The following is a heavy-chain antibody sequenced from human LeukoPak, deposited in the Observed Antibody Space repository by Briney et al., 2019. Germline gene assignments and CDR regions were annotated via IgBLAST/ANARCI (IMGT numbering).Heavy chain of an antibody. CDR2: ISSSSTI. Sequence: GGTLRLSCAASGFTFSSYGMSWVRQAPGKGLEWVSYISSSSTIYYADSVKGRFTISRDNAKNSLYLQMNSLRAEDTAVYYCAELGITMIGGVWGKGTTVTISS. CDR1: GFTFSSYG. J-gene: IGHJ6*04. D-gene: IGHD3-10*02. CDR3: AELGITMIGGV. V-gene: IGHV3-48*01.